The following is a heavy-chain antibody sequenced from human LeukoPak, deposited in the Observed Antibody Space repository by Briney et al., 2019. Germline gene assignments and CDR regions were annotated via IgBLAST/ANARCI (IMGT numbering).Heavy chain of an antibody. J-gene: IGHJ4*02. V-gene: IGHV3-53*01. CDR1: GFTVSSNY. Sequence: GGSLRLSCAASGFTVSSNYMSWVRQAPGKGLEWVSVIYSGGSTYYADSVKGRFTISRDNSKNTLYLQMNSLRAEDTAVYYCARVPTTVTTVYFDYWGQGTLVTVSS. D-gene: IGHD4-17*01. CDR2: IYSGGST. CDR3: ARVPTTVTTVYFDY.